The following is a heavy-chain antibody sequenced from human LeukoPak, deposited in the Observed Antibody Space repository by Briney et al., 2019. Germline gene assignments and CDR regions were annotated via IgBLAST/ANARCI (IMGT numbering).Heavy chain of an antibody. CDR2: ISAYNGNT. J-gene: IGHJ6*03. D-gene: IGHD6-19*01. Sequence: ASVKVSCKASGYTFTSYGISWVRQAPGQGLEWMGWISAYNGNTNYAQKLQGRVTMTTDTSTSTAYMELRSLRSDDTAVYYCAGSSGWFYYYYYYMDVWGKGTTVTVSS. CDR1: GYTFTSYG. V-gene: IGHV1-18*01. CDR3: AGSSGWFYYYYYYMDV.